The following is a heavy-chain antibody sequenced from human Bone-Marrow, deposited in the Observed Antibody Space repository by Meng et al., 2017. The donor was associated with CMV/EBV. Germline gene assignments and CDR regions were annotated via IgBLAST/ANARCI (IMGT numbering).Heavy chain of an antibody. CDR3: ARGYCSGSSCYSFSDY. CDR1: YTFTRYY. D-gene: IGHD2-15*01. CDR2: INPSGGST. J-gene: IGHJ4*02. V-gene: IGHV1-46*01. Sequence: YTFTRYYMHWVRQAPGQGLEWMGIINPSGGSTSYAQKFQGRVTMTRDTSTSTVYMELSSLRSEDTAVYYCARGYCSGSSCYSFSDYWGQGTLVTVSS.